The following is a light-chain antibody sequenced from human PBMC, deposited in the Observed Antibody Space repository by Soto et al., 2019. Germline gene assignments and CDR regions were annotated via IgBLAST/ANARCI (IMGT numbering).Light chain of an antibody. CDR1: SGHSSYA. V-gene: IGLV4-69*01. CDR3: ETWGNGFWV. Sequence: QLVLTQSPSASASLGASVKLTCTLSSGHSSYAIAWHQQQPEKAPRYLMKLNGDGSHSKGNGIPDRFSGSSSGAERYLTISSLQSEDEADYYCETWGNGFWVFGGGTKLTVL. CDR2: LNGDGSH. J-gene: IGLJ3*02.